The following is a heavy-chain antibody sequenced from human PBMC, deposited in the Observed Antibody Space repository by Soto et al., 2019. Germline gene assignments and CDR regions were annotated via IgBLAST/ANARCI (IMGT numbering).Heavy chain of an antibody. CDR1: GYTFTSYG. CDR3: ARDWAVGIAAAGTRFDY. CDR2: ISAYNGNT. D-gene: IGHD6-13*01. J-gene: IGHJ4*02. V-gene: IGHV1-18*01. Sequence: QVQLVQSGAEVKKPGASVKVSCKASGYTFTSYGISWVRQAPGQGLEWMGWISAYNGNTNYAQKVQGRVTMTTDTSTSTAYMELRSLRSDDTAVYYCARDWAVGIAAAGTRFDYWGQGTLVTVSS.